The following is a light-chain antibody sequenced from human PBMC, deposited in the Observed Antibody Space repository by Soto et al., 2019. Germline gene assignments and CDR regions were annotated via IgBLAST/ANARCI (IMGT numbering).Light chain of an antibody. J-gene: IGKJ4*01. CDR3: QQRSIWPLT. CDR2: DAS. Sequence: EIVLTQSPATLSLSPGERATLSCRASQGVSGYLAWYQQKPGQPPRLLIYDASHRATGIPARFSGSGSETDFSLTIDSLEPEAFAVYYCQQRSIWPLTFGGGTKVEIK. CDR1: QGVSGY. V-gene: IGKV3-11*01.